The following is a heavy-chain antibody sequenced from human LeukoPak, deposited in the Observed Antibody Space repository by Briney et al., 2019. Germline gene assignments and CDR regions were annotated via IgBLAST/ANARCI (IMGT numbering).Heavy chain of an antibody. V-gene: IGHV4-59*01. CDR2: IYYTGST. J-gene: IGHJ4*02. D-gene: IGHD6-6*01. CDR3: ARWGSIAVARFDY. Sequence: KTSETLSLTGPASGGSIISYYGSWIRQPPGKGRGGIGYIYYTGSTNYNPSLTSRVNISVDTSKNQFSLNLTSVTAADTAVYYCARWGSIAVARFDYWGQGTLVTVSS. CDR1: GGSIISYY.